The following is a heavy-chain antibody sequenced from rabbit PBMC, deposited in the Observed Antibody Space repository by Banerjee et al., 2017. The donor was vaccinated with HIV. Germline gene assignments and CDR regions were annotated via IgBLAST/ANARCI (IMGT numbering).Heavy chain of an antibody. D-gene: IGHD8-1*01. V-gene: IGHV1S40*01. CDR2: IHTDSSGTT. CDR1: GFSFSSSYY. CDR3: ARWESGDSYRTFNL. Sequence: QSLEESGGDLVKPGASLTLTCTASGFSFSSSYYMCWVRQAPGKGLEWSAFIHTDSSGTTRYASWAKGRFTISRSTSLNTVTLQMTSLTAADTATYFCARWESGDSYRTFNLWGQGTLVTVS. J-gene: IGHJ4*01.